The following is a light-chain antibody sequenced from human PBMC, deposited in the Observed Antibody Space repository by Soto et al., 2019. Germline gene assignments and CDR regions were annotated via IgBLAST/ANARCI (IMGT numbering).Light chain of an antibody. CDR1: KLGDKY. CDR3: QAWDSSIAL. CDR2: QDS. Sequence: SYELTQPPSVSVSPGQTASITCSGDKLGDKYACWYQQKPGQSPVLVIYQDSKRPSGIPERFSGSNSGNTATLTISGTQAMDEADYYCQAWDSSIALFRGGTKVTVL. V-gene: IGLV3-1*01. J-gene: IGLJ2*01.